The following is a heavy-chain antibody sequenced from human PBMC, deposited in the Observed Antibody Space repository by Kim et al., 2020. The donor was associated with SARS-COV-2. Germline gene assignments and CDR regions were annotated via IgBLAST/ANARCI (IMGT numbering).Heavy chain of an antibody. CDR3: ASDFGSGAFDI. Sequence: GGSLRLSCAASGFTFSSYSMNWVRQAPGKGLEWVSYISSSSSTIYYADSVKGRFTISSDNAKNSQYLQMNSLRAEDTAVYYCASDFGSGAFDIWGQGTMV. CDR1: GFTFSSYS. D-gene: IGHD2-15*01. CDR2: ISSSSSTI. J-gene: IGHJ3*02. V-gene: IGHV3-48*01.